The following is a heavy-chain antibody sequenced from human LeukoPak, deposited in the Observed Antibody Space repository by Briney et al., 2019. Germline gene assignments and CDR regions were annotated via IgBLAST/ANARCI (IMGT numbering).Heavy chain of an antibody. V-gene: IGHV3-74*01. Sequence: GGSLRLPCAASGFTFSSYWMHWVRQAPGKGLVWVSRINTDGSSTSYADSVKGRFTISRDNAKNTLYLQMNSLRAEDTAVYYCARELSIVGATPLDYWGQGTLVTVSS. J-gene: IGHJ4*02. CDR1: GFTFSSYW. CDR3: ARELSIVGATPLDY. D-gene: IGHD1-26*01. CDR2: INTDGSST.